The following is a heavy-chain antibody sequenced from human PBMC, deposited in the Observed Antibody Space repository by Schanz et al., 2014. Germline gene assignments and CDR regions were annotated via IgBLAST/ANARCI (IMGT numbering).Heavy chain of an antibody. CDR3: ARGGSVATIAPYTWFDP. Sequence: QVQLQESGPGLVKPSQTLSLTCTVSGGSISSATYYWSWVRQPAGKGLEWIGRIYSRGSSTYNPSLRSRVPIPIAPTNNQSSLKLTAVPAADTAVYYCARGGSVATIAPYTWFDPWGQGTLVTVSS. V-gene: IGHV4-61*02. CDR1: GGSISSATYY. D-gene: IGHD5-12*01. J-gene: IGHJ5*02. CDR2: IYSRGSS.